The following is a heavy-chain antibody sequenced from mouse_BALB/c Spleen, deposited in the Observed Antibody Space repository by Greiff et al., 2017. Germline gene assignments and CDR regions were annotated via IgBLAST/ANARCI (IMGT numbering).Heavy chain of an antibody. D-gene: IGHD1-1*01. CDR2: IDPANGNT. J-gene: IGHJ3*01. CDR3: AREEANYAWFAY. Sequence: EVQLQQSGAELVRSGASVKLSCTASGFNIKDYYMHWVKQRPEQGLEWIGRIDPANGNTKYDPKFQGKATITADTSSNTAYLQLSSLTSEDTAVYYCAREEANYAWFAYWGQGTLVTVSA. CDR1: GFNIKDYY. V-gene: IGHV14-3*02.